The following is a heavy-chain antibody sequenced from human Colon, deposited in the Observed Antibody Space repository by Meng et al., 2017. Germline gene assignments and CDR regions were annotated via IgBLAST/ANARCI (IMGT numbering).Heavy chain of an antibody. CDR2: GST. V-gene: IGHV4-61*01. CDR1: GASVSDTNYA. D-gene: IGHD7-27*01. J-gene: IGHJ4*02. CDR3: ARDNWGSLDY. Sequence: VPLQESGTGRVRPSRTLSLTCPVSGASVSDTNYAWSWIRQPPGKGLEWIGYGSTNHNPSLKSRVTISVDTSKNQFSLTLNSVTAADTAVYYCARDNWGSLDYWGQGTLVTVSS.